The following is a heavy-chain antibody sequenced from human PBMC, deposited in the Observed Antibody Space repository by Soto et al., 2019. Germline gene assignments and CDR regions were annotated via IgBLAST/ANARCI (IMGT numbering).Heavy chain of an antibody. CDR3: AAYNTSRHAALDI. CDR2: INQDANKK. Sequence: EVQVGESGGGLVQAGGSLTLSFEVPGFTFRTYWMSCVRQAPEKGLQWLANINQDANKKYYVDPVKGRFAMLGDSEKNSMFLRMDRLRAEDTAVYYCAAYNTSRHAALDIWGQGTLVNVSS. CDR1: GFTFRTYW. D-gene: IGHD6-6*01. V-gene: IGHV3-7*01. J-gene: IGHJ3*02.